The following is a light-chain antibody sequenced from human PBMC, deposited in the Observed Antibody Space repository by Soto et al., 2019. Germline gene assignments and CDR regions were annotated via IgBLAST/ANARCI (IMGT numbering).Light chain of an antibody. CDR2: GTS. CDR3: QQANSFPIT. J-gene: IGKJ3*01. Sequence: DIQMTQSPSSVSASVGDRVTITCRASQGIDNWLAWFQQKPGEAPKLLVYGTSSLQCGVPSRFSGSGSGTDFTLTISSLQPEDFATYYCQQANSFPITFGPGTKVDIK. V-gene: IGKV1D-12*01. CDR1: QGIDNW.